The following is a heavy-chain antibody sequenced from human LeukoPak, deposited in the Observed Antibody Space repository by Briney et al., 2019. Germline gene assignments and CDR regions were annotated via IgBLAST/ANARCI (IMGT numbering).Heavy chain of an antibody. Sequence: ASVKVSCKTSGYIFTGYYIHWVRQAPGQGLEWMGWINPNSGGTNYAQKFQGRVTMTRDTSINTAYMELSRLRSEDTAVYFCATNFNPYFYFDLWGRGTLVTVSS. J-gene: IGHJ2*01. CDR3: ATNFNPYFYFDL. V-gene: IGHV1-2*02. D-gene: IGHD1-1*01. CDR2: INPNSGGT. CDR1: GYIFTGYY.